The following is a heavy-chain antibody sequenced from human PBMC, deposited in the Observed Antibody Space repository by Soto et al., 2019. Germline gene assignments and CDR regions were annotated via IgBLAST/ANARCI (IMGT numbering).Heavy chain of an antibody. J-gene: IGHJ4*02. Sequence: GGSLRLSCAASGVTFSSYAMHWVRQAPGKGLEYVSAISSNGGSTYYADSVKGRFTISRDNSKNTLYLQMGSLRAEDMAVYYCARGSGMTTVTYFDYWGQGTLVTVSS. CDR1: GVTFSSYA. CDR2: ISSNGGST. D-gene: IGHD4-17*01. V-gene: IGHV3-64*02. CDR3: ARGSGMTTVTYFDY.